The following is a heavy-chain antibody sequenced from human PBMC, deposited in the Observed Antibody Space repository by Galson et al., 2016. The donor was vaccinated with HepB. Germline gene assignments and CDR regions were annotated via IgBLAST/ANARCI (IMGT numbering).Heavy chain of an antibody. CDR2: VIPILGMA. Sequence: SVKVSCKASGGTFRNYVINWVRQAPGQGLEWMGRVIPILGMANYAQRFQGRVTITADKTTSPASMGLTSLRPEDTAVYFCAIPNSGSYFPPDYWGQGTLVAVSS. V-gene: IGHV1-69*04. D-gene: IGHD3-10*01. CDR3: AIPNSGSYFPPDY. J-gene: IGHJ4*02. CDR1: GGTFRNYV.